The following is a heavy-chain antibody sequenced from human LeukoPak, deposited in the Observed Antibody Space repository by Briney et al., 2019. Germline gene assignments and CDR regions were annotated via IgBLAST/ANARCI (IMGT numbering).Heavy chain of an antibody. J-gene: IGHJ4*02. V-gene: IGHV1-24*01. D-gene: IGHD3-10*01. Sequence: ASVTVSCKVSGYTLTELSMHWVRQAPGKGLEWMGGFDPEDGETIYAQKFQGRVTMTEDTSTDTAYMELSSLRSEDTAVYYCATGERNRLTMVRGAHFDYWGQGTLVTVSS. CDR3: ATGERNRLTMVRGAHFDY. CDR2: FDPEDGET. CDR1: GYTLTELS.